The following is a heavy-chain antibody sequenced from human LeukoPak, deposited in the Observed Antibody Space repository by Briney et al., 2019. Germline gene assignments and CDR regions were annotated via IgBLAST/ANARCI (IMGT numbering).Heavy chain of an antibody. J-gene: IGHJ5*02. CDR2: INHSGST. D-gene: IGHD5/OR15-5a*01. CDR3: ARLVDLDHGKLDVGSSFDP. V-gene: IGHV4-34*01. Sequence: SETLSLTCAVYGGSFSGYYWSWIRQPPGKGLEWIGEINHSGSTNYNPSLKSRVTISVDTSKNQFSLKLSSVTAADTAVYYCARLVDLDHGKLDVGSSFDPWGQGTLVTVSS. CDR1: GGSFSGYY.